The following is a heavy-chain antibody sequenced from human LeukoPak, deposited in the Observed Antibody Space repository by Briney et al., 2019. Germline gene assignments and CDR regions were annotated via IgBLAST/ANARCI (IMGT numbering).Heavy chain of an antibody. Sequence: SETLSLTCTVSGVSISSYYWSWIRQPPGKGLEWFGYIYYSGSSNYNPSLKSRVTISVDTSKNQFSLRLSSVTAADTAVYYCARGVVEGYSYGRYFDYWGQGTLVTVSS. J-gene: IGHJ4*02. V-gene: IGHV4-59*01. CDR1: GVSISSYY. CDR3: ARGVVEGYSYGRYFDY. D-gene: IGHD5-18*01. CDR2: IYYSGSS.